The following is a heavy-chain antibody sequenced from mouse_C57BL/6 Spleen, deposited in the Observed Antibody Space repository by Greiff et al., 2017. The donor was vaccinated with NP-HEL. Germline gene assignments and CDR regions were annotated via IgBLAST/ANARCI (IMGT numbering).Heavy chain of an antibody. CDR2: IWSGGST. CDR1: GFSLTSYG. D-gene: IGHD2-4*01. J-gene: IGHJ3*01. Sequence: QVQLKESGPGLVQPSQSLSITCTVSGFSLTSYGVHWVRQSPGKGLEWLGVIWSGGSTDYNAAFISRLSISKDNSKSQVFFKMNSLQADDTAIYYCVGDYDRFAYWGQGTLVTVSA. V-gene: IGHV2-2*01. CDR3: VGDYDRFAY.